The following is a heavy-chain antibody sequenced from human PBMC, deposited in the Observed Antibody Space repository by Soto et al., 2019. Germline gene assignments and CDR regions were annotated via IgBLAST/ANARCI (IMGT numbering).Heavy chain of an antibody. Sequence: QVQLVESGGGAVQPGESLRLSCAASGFSFGGVGMHWVRQAPGKGLEWVALIWYDGSKKYYADSVRGRFTISRDNSRKTFYLEMTSLRGDDTALYYCGRALAGVNDACDMWGQGTTVTVSP. CDR3: GRALAGVNDACDM. CDR2: IWYDGSKK. J-gene: IGHJ3*02. D-gene: IGHD3-3*01. CDR1: GFSFGGVG. V-gene: IGHV3-33*01.